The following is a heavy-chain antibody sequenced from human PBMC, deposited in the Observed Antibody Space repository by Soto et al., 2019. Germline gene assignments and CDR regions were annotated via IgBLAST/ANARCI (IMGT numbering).Heavy chain of an antibody. J-gene: IGHJ3*02. V-gene: IGHV6-1*01. CDR3: ARVMDSSGWYRDAFDI. D-gene: IGHD6-19*01. CDR1: GDSVSSNSAA. Sequence: SQTLSLTCAISGDSVSSNSAAWNWIRQSPSRGLEWLGRTYSRSKWYNDYAVSVKSRITISPDTSKNQFSLQLNSVTPEETDVYYCARVMDSSGWYRDAFDIWGKGTMVTVSS. CDR2: TYSRSKWYN.